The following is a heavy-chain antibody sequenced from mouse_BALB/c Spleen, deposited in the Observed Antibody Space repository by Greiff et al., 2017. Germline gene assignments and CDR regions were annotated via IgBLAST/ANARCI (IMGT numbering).Heavy chain of an antibody. J-gene: IGHJ3*01. V-gene: IGHV1-69*02. Sequence: VQLQQPGAELVKPGASVKLSCKASGYTFTSYWMHWVKQRPGQGLEWIGEIDPSDSYTNYNQKFKGKATLTVDKSSSTAYMQLSSLTSEDSAVYYCAIYYDYDEAYWGQGTLVTVSA. CDR2: IDPSDSYT. D-gene: IGHD2-4*01. CDR1: GYTFTSYW. CDR3: AIYYDYDEAY.